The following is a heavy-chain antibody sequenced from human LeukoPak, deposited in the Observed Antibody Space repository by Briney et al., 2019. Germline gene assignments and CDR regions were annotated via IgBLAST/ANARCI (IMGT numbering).Heavy chain of an antibody. D-gene: IGHD1-7*01. CDR2: IGGSGGST. CDR3: AKKKRELRGFDY. CDR1: GFTFSSYA. V-gene: IGHV3-23*01. Sequence: PGGSLRLSCAASGFTFSSYAMSWVRQAPGKGLELVSVIGGSGGSTYYADSVKGRFTISRDNSKNTLYLQMSSLRAEDTAVYYCAKKKRELRGFDYWGQGTPVTVSS. J-gene: IGHJ4*02.